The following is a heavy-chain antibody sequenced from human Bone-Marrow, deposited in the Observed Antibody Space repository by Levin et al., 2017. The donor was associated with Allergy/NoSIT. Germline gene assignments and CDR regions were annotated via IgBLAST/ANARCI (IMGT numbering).Heavy chain of an antibody. D-gene: IGHD3-10*01. Sequence: ASVKVSCKASGYTFTSYPMHWVRQAPGQGLEWMGWINTNTGNPTYAQGFTGRFVFSLDTSVTTAYLQISSLKAEDTAVYYCAKGGNYGSDNWFDPWGQGTLVTVSS. J-gene: IGHJ5*02. CDR1: GYTFTSYP. CDR3: AKGGNYGSDNWFDP. V-gene: IGHV7-4-1*02. CDR2: INTNTGNP.